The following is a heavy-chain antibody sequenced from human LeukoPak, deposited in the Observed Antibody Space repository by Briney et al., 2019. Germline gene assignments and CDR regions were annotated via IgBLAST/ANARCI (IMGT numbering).Heavy chain of an antibody. Sequence: GGSLTLSCAASGFTFSSYAMSWVRQAPGKGLEWVSAICCSGGSTYYADSVKGRFTISRDNSKNPLYLQMNSLRAEDTAVYYCAKVTYYYGSGTPPGWFDPWGQGTLVTVSS. CDR2: ICCSGGST. CDR3: AKVTYYYGSGTPPGWFDP. V-gene: IGHV3-23*01. CDR1: GFTFSSYA. D-gene: IGHD3-10*01. J-gene: IGHJ5*02.